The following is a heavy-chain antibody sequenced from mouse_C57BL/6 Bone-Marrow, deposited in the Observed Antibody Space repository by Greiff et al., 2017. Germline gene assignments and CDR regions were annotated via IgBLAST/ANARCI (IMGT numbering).Heavy chain of an antibody. CDR1: GFSLTSYA. V-gene: IGHV2-9-1*01. D-gene: IGHD1-1*01. Sequence: QVQLKESGPGLVAPSQSLSITCTVSGFSLTSYAISWVRQPPGKGLEWLGVIWTGGGTNYNSALKSSMSISKDNSKSQVFLKKINLQTDDTAVYYCGRSDYSSSGFAYWGQGTLVTVSA. CDR3: GRSDYSSSGFAY. J-gene: IGHJ3*01. CDR2: IWTGGGT.